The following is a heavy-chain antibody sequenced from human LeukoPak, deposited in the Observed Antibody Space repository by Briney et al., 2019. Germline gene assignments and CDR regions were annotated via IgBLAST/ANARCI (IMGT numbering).Heavy chain of an antibody. CDR2: ISSSSSYI. CDR3: AKNDYGDYGVGY. J-gene: IGHJ4*02. D-gene: IGHD4-17*01. CDR1: GFTFSSYS. Sequence: PGGSLRLSCAASGFTFSSYSMNWVRQAPGKGLEWVSSISSSSSYIYYADSVKGRFTISRDNAKNSLYLQMNSLRAEDTAVYYCAKNDYGDYGVGYWGQGTLVTVSS. V-gene: IGHV3-21*01.